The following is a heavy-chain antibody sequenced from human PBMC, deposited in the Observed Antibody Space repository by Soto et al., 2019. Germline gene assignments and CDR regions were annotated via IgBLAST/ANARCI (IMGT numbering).Heavy chain of an antibody. Sequence: PSETLSLTCTVSGGSISSGGYYWSWIRHPPGKGLEWIGYIYYSGSTYYNPSLKSRVTISVDTSKNQFSLKLSSVTAADTAVYYCARSRASSSVYNWFDPWGQGTLVTVSS. D-gene: IGHD6-6*01. V-gene: IGHV4-30-4*01. CDR2: IYYSGST. J-gene: IGHJ5*02. CDR1: GGSISSGGYY. CDR3: ARSRASSSVYNWFDP.